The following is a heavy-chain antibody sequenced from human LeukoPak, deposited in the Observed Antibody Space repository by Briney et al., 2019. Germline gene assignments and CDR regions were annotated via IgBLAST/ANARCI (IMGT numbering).Heavy chain of an antibody. Sequence: ASVKVSCKESGNTFTRYNMHSVRQAPGQGREWVGIVKTSGGSTSSAQTFQGRVTVTRDTSTSAVYMELSSPRSEDTAVYYCGREREEGYDYVWGSYRSAHEPRYYFDYWGQGTLVTVSS. CDR3: GREREEGYDYVWGSYRSAHEPRYYFDY. D-gene: IGHD3-16*02. V-gene: IGHV1-46*01. CDR2: VKTSGGST. J-gene: IGHJ4*02. CDR1: GNTFTRYN.